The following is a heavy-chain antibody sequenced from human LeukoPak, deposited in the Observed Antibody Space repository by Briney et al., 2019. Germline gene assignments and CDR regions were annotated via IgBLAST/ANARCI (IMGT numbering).Heavy chain of an antibody. D-gene: IGHD3-22*01. Sequence: GGSLRLSCAASGFTFSDYYMSWIRQAPGKGLEWVSYISSMCSTIYYADSVKGRFTISRDNAKNSLYLQMNSLRAEDTAVYYCARDFKYYYDSSGYIWGQGTLVTVSS. CDR1: GFTFSDYY. CDR3: ARDFKYYYDSSGYI. CDR2: ISSMCSTI. V-gene: IGHV3-11*04. J-gene: IGHJ4*02.